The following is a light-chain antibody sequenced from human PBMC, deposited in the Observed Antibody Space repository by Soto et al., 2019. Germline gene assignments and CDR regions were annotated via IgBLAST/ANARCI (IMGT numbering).Light chain of an antibody. CDR2: VNSDGSH. CDR3: QTWDTGIRV. CDR1: SGHNSYA. V-gene: IGLV4-69*01. J-gene: IGLJ3*02. Sequence: QPVLTQSPSASASLGAWVKLTCTLSSGHNSYAIAWHQLQPEKGPRYLMTVNSDGSHSRGAEIPDRFSGSSSGVDRYLTISSLQSEDEADYYCQTWDTGIRVFGGGTKLTVL.